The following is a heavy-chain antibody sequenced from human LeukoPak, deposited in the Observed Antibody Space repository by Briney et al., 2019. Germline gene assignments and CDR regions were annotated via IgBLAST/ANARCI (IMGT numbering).Heavy chain of an antibody. J-gene: IGHJ5*02. CDR1: GFTFSSYA. Sequence: GGSLRLSCAASGFTFSSYAMSWVRQAPGKGLEWVSAISGSGGSTYYADSVKGRFTISRDNSKNTLYLQMSSLRAEDTAVYYCAKDSSAYYDFWSGYYKYNWFDPWGQGTLVTVSS. D-gene: IGHD3-3*01. CDR3: AKDSSAYYDFWSGYYKYNWFDP. CDR2: ISGSGGST. V-gene: IGHV3-23*01.